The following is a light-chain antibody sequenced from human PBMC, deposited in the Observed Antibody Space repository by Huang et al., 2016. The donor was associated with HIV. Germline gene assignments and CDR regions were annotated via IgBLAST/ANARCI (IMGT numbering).Light chain of an antibody. CDR3: QQYSRSAT. V-gene: IGKV1-5*03. CDR1: QSVTIW. Sequence: DIQMTQSPSTLSAAVGDRVTITCRASQSVTIWLAWLKQKPGKAPKLLIYKASTLESGVPSRFSGSGSGTEFTLTIDSLQPDDVATYYCQQYSRSATFGQGTKLEIK. CDR2: KAS. J-gene: IGKJ2*01.